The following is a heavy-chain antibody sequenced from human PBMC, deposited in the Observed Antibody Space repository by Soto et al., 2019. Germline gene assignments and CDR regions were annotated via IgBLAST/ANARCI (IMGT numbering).Heavy chain of an antibody. CDR3: ARGGYYDNVWGKLSHYGLDV. J-gene: IGHJ6*02. CDR1: GYTFIRYG. Sequence: QVHLVQSAGEVKKPGASVKVSCKASGYTFIRYGITWVRQAPGQGLEWVGWISPYNDYTNYAQNLQGRVSMTTDTSTNTVYMELRGLIPDDTALYYCARGGYYDNVWGKLSHYGLDVWGQGTKVTVSS. V-gene: IGHV1-18*01. D-gene: IGHD3-16*01. CDR2: ISPYNDYT.